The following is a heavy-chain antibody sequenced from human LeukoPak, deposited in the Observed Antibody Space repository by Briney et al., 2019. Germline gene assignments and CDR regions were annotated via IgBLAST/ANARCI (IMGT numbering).Heavy chain of an antibody. CDR1: GYTFTSYY. CDR3: SRDGEGGSSGWDYYFDY. V-gene: IGHV1-46*01. CDR2: INPSGGST. Sequence: ASVKVSCKASGYTFTSYYMHWVRQAPGQGLEWMGIINPSGGSTSYAQKFQGRVAMTRDTSTSTVYMELSSLRSEDTAVYYCSRDGEGGSSGWDYYFDYWGQGTLVPVSS. D-gene: IGHD6-19*01. J-gene: IGHJ4*02.